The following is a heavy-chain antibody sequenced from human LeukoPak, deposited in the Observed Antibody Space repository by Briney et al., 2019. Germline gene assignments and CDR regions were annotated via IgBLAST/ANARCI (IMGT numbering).Heavy chain of an antibody. Sequence: PGGSLRLSCAASGFTFSDYYMSWIRQAPGKGLEWVSYISSSGSTIYYADSVKGRFTISRDNAKNSLYLQMNSLRAEDTAVYYCARGGHQLRYFDWLFVAPLPEENWGQGTLVTVSS. CDR2: ISSSGSTI. V-gene: IGHV3-11*01. CDR1: GFTFSDYY. J-gene: IGHJ4*02. D-gene: IGHD3-9*01. CDR3: ARGGHQLRYFDWLFVAPLPEEN.